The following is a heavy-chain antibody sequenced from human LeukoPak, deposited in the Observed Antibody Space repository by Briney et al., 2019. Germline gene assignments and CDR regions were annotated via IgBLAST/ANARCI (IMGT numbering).Heavy chain of an antibody. CDR2: INHTGST. Sequence: SETLSLTCAVYGGSFSGYYWSWIRQPPGKGLEWIGEINHTGSTNYNPSLKSRVTISVDTSKNQFSLKLSSVNAADTAVYSCARVHAVVITTRYFDLWGRGTLVTVSS. CDR3: ARVHAVVITTRYFDL. D-gene: IGHD3-22*01. CDR1: GGSFSGYY. V-gene: IGHV4-34*01. J-gene: IGHJ2*01.